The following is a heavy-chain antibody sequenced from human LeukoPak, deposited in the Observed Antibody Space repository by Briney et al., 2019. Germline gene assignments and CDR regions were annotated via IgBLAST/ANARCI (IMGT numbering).Heavy chain of an antibody. J-gene: IGHJ5*02. D-gene: IGHD2-15*01. Sequence: PGGSLRLSCVASGFTFRNYAMTWVRQTPGKGLGWVATIGTTINGTYYADSVRGRFTIARDNPRDTLHLYMNSLSADDTALYYCARLVVDLPADWFDPWGKGTVVIVSS. CDR3: ARLVVDLPADWFDP. CDR2: IGTTINGT. CDR1: GFTFRNYA. V-gene: IGHV3-23*05.